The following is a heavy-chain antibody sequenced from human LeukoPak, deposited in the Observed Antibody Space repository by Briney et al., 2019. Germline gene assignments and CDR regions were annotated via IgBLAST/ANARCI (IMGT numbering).Heavy chain of an antibody. CDR1: GFTVSSNY. D-gene: IGHD6-13*01. J-gene: IGHJ4*02. Sequence: GGSLRLSCAASGFTVSSNYMSWVRQAPGKGLEWVSVIYSGGSTYYADSVKGRFTISRDNSKNTLYLQMNSLRAEDTAVYYCARSVAAAGLIGYWGQGTLVTVSS. V-gene: IGHV3-66*01. CDR2: IYSGGST. CDR3: ARSVAAAGLIGY.